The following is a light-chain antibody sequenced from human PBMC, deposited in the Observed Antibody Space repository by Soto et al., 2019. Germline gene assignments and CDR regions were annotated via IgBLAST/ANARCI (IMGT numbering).Light chain of an antibody. J-gene: IGKJ4*01. CDR2: AAS. CDR3: QKYDSAPSLT. V-gene: IGKV1-27*01. Sequence: DIQMTQSPSSLSASVGDRVTVTCRASQGISSILAWYQQKPGKAPKLLIYAASTLQPGVPSRFTGSGYGRDFTLTVSSLQPEDVATYYCQKYDSAPSLTFGGGTKVEMK. CDR1: QGISSI.